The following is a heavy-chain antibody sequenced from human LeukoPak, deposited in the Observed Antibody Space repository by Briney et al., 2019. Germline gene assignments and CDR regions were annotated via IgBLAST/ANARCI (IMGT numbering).Heavy chain of an antibody. J-gene: IGHJ4*02. CDR1: GFTFSSYS. Sequence: PGGSLRLSCAGSGFTFSSYSMNWVRQAPGKGLEWVSSISSSSSYIYYADSVKGRFTISRDNAKNSLYLQMNSLRAEDSAVYYCARDRHGYYDSSCYYYYDDWGQGTLVAVSS. D-gene: IGHD3-22*01. V-gene: IGHV3-21*01. CDR2: ISSSSSYI. CDR3: ARDRHGYYDSSCYYYYDD.